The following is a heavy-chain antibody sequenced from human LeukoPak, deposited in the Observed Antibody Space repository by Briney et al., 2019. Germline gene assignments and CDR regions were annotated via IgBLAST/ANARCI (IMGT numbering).Heavy chain of an antibody. CDR1: GCTFSRYC. D-gene: IGHD1-26*01. J-gene: IGHJ2*01. CDR3: ASHDEWELLYCCL. CDR2: IHCSSCYI. Sequence: PGGSLTLSCAASGCTFSRYCMNWVRQAPGKGLEWVSSIHCSSCYIYYADSVKGRFTIAGHNAKHSLYEPVDSQSAGDAPGYFCASHDEWELLYCCLWG. V-gene: IGHV3-21*01.